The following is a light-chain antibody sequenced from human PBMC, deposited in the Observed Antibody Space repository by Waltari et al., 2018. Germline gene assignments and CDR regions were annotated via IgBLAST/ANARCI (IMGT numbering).Light chain of an antibody. Sequence: EIVLTQSPVTLSLSPGERATLSCRGSQSVTTTYLTWYQQKPGQAPRLLIYGVASRATGIPDRFSGSGSGTDFTVTISRLAPEDFAVYYCQLYDRSLCTFGGGT. CDR1: QSVTTTY. CDR2: GVA. J-gene: IGKJ4*01. CDR3: QLYDRSLCT. V-gene: IGKV3-20*01.